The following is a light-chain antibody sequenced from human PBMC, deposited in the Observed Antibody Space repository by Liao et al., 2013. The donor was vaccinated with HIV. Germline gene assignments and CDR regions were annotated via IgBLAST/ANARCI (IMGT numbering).Light chain of an antibody. CDR1: TLADKY. Sequence: SFDLTQPPSVSVSPGQTASITCSGDTLADKYTFWYHQKPGQSPVLVVYDDTKRPSGIPGRFSGSNSGNTATLTISGTQAMDEADYYCQAWDTSTAYVFGPGTRVTVL. J-gene: IGLJ1*01. V-gene: IGLV3-1*01. CDR3: QAWDTSTAYV. CDR2: DDT.